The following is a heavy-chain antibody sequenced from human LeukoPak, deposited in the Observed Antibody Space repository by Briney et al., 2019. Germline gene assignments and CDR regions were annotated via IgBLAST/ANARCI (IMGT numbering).Heavy chain of an antibody. Sequence: PGGSLRLSCAASGFTFSSYAMSWVRQAPGKGLEWVSAISGSGGSTYYADSVKGRFTISRDNSKNTLYLQMNSLRAEDTAVYYCAKDPRYSYGGYCDYWGQGTLVTVSS. CDR1: GFTFSSYA. D-gene: IGHD5-18*01. CDR2: ISGSGGST. J-gene: IGHJ4*02. CDR3: AKDPRYSYGGYCDY. V-gene: IGHV3-23*01.